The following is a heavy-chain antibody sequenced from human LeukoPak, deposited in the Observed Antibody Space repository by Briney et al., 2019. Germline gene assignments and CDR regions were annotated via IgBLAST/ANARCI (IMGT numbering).Heavy chain of an antibody. CDR1: GVTFISTA. CDR2: IIPMYGSP. D-gene: IGHD5-18*01. CDR3: ARGMGYSYVLDY. J-gene: IGHJ4*02. Sequence: ASVKVSCKASGVTFISTAINWVRQAPGQGLEWMGRIIPMYGSPNHAQKFQGRVTITTDESMSTAYMEWNSLTSEDTAVYFCARGMGYSYVLDYWGQGTLVTVSS. V-gene: IGHV1-69*05.